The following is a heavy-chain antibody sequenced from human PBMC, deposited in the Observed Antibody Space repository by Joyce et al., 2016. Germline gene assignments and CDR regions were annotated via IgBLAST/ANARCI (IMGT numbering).Heavy chain of an antibody. J-gene: IGHJ4*02. V-gene: IGHV3-74*01. Sequence: EVQLVESGGGLLQPGGSLRLSCAASGFTFTNYWMHWVRQAPGKGLVWVARVDSDGSGTSYADPVKGRFTISRDNAKNMVYLQMNSLRIEDTAVYYCGSVFEYWGRGALVTVSS. CDR2: VDSDGSGT. CDR3: GSVFEY. CDR1: GFTFTNYW.